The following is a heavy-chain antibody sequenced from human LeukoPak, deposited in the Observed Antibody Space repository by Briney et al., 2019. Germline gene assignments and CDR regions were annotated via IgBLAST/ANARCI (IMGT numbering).Heavy chain of an antibody. CDR2: FEYGGST. Sequence: PSETLSLTCTVSGGSISSSSYYWGWIRQAPGKGLEWIGGFEYGGSTYYNPSLKSRVTISVDTSKNQFSLKLSSVTAADTAVYYCARSRHYYDSSGNDYWGQGTLVTVSS. V-gene: IGHV4-39*07. CDR3: ARSRHYYDSSGNDY. J-gene: IGHJ4*02. CDR1: GGSISSSSYY. D-gene: IGHD3-22*01.